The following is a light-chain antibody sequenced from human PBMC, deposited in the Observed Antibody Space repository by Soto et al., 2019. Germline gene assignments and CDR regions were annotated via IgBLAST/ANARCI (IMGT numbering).Light chain of an antibody. CDR3: SSFTTTSTLV. V-gene: IGLV2-14*01. Sequence: QSVLTQPAAVSGSPGQSITISCTGTISDIGLYNYVSWYQQHPGKAPKLVIYEVSNRPSGVSDRFSGSKSDNTASLTISGLQAEDEANYYCSSFTTTSTLVFGAGTKV. CDR2: EVS. CDR1: ISDIGLYNY. J-gene: IGLJ1*01.